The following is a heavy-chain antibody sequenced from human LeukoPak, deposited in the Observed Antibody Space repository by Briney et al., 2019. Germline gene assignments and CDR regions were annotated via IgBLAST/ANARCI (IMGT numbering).Heavy chain of an antibody. CDR1: GFTFSSYS. D-gene: IGHD5-18*01. CDR2: ISSSSSTI. J-gene: IGHJ6*02. V-gene: IGHV3-48*04. CDR3: ARYGASVAMGPYYYYGMDV. Sequence: PGGSLRLSCAASGFTFSSYSMNWVRQAPGKGLEWVSYISSSSSTIYYADSVKGRFTISRDNAKNSLYLQMNSLRAEDTAVYYCARYGASVAMGPYYYYGMDVWGQGATVTVSS.